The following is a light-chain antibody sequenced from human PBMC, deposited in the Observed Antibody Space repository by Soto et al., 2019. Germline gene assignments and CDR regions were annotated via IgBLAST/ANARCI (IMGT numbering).Light chain of an antibody. CDR2: DVG. J-gene: IGLJ1*01. V-gene: IGLV2-14*01. CDR1: SSDVGDFNY. CDR3: SSFSSSTTRV. Sequence: QSALTQPASVSGSPGQSITISCTGTSSDVGDFNYVSWYQQHPGKAPKLRIYDVGNRPSGVSIRFSGSKSGSTASLTISGLQAEDEADYYCSSFSSSTTRVFGTGTKVTVL.